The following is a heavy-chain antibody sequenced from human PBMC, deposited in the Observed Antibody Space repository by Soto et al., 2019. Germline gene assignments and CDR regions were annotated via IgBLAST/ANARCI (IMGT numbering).Heavy chain of an antibody. CDR3: ARGPEYYDFWSGSTWAYGMDV. CDR1: VFTFSSNY. Sequence: PGGSLRLSCAASVFTFSSNYMSWVRQAPGKGLEWVSVIYSGGSTYYADSVKGRFTISRDNSKNTLYLQMNSLRAEDTAVYYCARGPEYYDFWSGSTWAYGMDVWGQGTTVTVSS. D-gene: IGHD3-3*01. V-gene: IGHV3-53*01. CDR2: IYSGGST. J-gene: IGHJ6*02.